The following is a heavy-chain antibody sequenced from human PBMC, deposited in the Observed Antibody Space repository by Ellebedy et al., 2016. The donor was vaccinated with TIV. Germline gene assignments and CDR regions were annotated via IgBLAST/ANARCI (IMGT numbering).Heavy chain of an antibody. D-gene: IGHD3-16*01. CDR2: IKEEGSDK. Sequence: PGGSLRLSCVGSGFTFTNDWMTWVRQAPGKGLEWVANIKEEGSDKYYADSVKGRFTISRDNAKNSIYLQMSSLRVEDTAIYYCARALPGSVSTAYGLYVWGQGTTVTVSS. CDR1: GFTFTNDW. J-gene: IGHJ6*02. CDR3: ARALPGSVSTAYGLYV. V-gene: IGHV3-7*03.